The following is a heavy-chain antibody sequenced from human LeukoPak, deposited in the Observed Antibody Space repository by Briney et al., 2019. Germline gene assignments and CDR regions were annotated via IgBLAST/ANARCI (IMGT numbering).Heavy chain of an antibody. V-gene: IGHV1-46*01. J-gene: IGHJ4*02. CDR3: ARDNSGYYYFDY. Sequence: ASVKVSCKASGYTFTSYYMHWVRQAPGQGLEWMGIINPNSGSTSYAQKFQGRVTMTRDTSTSTVYMELSSLRSEDTAVYYCARDNSGYYYFDYWGQGTLVTVSS. CDR1: GYTFTSYY. D-gene: IGHD6-13*01. CDR2: INPNSGST.